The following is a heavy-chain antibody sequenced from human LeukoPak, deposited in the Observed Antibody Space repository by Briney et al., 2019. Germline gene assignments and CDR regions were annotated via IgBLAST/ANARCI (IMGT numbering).Heavy chain of an antibody. J-gene: IGHJ4*02. Sequence: SETLSLTCTVSGASISGTDYYWTWTRHHPGEGLEWLGFIHFSGTIYYNPSLRSRLIISADTAKNQMSLKLNSMTAADTAVYYCAAGGDTAKGGKYWGQGTQVTVSS. CDR1: GASISGTDYY. V-gene: IGHV4-31*03. CDR2: IHFSGTI. D-gene: IGHD5-18*01. CDR3: AAGGDTAKGGKY.